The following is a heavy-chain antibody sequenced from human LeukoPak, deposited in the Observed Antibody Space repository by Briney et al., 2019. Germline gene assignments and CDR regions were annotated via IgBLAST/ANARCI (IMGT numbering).Heavy chain of an antibody. CDR1: GFTFSRYW. Sequence: GGSLTLSCAPSGFTFSRYWMSWVRQAPGKGLEWVAKIKQDGSEVYYLDSVKGRFIVSRDNVKNSLYVQMNSLRVEDTAVYYCARYTGWYFDYWGQGTLVTVSS. CDR3: ARYTGWYFDY. V-gene: IGHV3-7*01. J-gene: IGHJ4*02. D-gene: IGHD2-8*02. CDR2: IKQDGSEV.